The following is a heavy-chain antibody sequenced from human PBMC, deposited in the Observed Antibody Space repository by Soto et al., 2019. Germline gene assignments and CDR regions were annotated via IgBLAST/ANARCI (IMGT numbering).Heavy chain of an antibody. D-gene: IGHD1-26*01. CDR1: GYTLTELS. J-gene: IGHJ1*01. CDR3: ATGLGGSSLLDFQH. V-gene: IGHV1-24*01. Sequence: GASVKVSCKVSGYTLTELSMHWVRQAPGKGLEWMGGFDPEDGETIYAQKFQGRVTMTEDTSTDTAYMELSSLRSEDTAVYYCATGLGGSSLLDFQHWGQGTLVTVSS. CDR2: FDPEDGET.